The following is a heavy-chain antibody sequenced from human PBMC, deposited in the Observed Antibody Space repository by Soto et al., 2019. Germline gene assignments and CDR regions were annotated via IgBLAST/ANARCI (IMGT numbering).Heavy chain of an antibody. CDR3: ARTHGGWYFDL. CDR2: ISYGGII. J-gene: IGHJ2*01. Sequence: QVQLQESGPGVVKPSETLSLTCTVSDGSISSHYWSWIRQPPGKGLEWIAYISYGGIINYNPSLKSRVTTSVDISKNQISLEVSSVTAAETAVYHCARTHGGWYFDLWGRGPLVTVSS. D-gene: IGHD2-15*01. CDR1: DGSISSHY. V-gene: IGHV4-59*11.